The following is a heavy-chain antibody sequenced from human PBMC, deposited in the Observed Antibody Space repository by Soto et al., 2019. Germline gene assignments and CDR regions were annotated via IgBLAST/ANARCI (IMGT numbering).Heavy chain of an antibody. CDR3: ARQLLGSGSFYFDY. CDR1: GFSFTSYW. Sequence: RGESLKISCKGSGFSFTSYWIAWVRQMPGNGLEWMGIIYPDDSDIRYSPSFQGQVTFSADKSIDTAYLQWSSLKASDTAMYYCARQLLGSGSFYFDYWGQGTQVTVSS. D-gene: IGHD3-10*01. V-gene: IGHV5-51*01. J-gene: IGHJ4*02. CDR2: IYPDDSDI.